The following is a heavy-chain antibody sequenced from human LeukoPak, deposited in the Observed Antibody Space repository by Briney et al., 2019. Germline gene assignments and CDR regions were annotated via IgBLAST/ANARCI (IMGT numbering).Heavy chain of an antibody. CDR1: GGSISSDDYY. CDR3: AASYGYGMDV. CDR2: IYYSGST. D-gene: IGHD3-10*01. Sequence: PSETLSLTCSVSGGSISSDDYYWSWVRQPPGKGLEWIGYIYYSGSTNYNPSLKSRVTISVDTSKNQFSLKLSSVTAADTAVYYCAASYGYGMDVWGQGTTVTVSS. V-gene: IGHV4-61*08. J-gene: IGHJ6*02.